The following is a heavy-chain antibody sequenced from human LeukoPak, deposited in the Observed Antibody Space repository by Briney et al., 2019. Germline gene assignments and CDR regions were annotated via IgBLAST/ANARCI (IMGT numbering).Heavy chain of an antibody. V-gene: IGHV1-2*02. CDR3: ATSGARGDNGEVPVDTDM. CDR1: RYTFTGYY. Sequence: ASVKVSCKASRYTFTGYYIHWVRQAPGQGLEWMGWINHSSGSNDYAQMLKGSTTVAMATSISTAYMELSRLSADDTVLYYCATSGARGDNGEVPVDTDMWGRGTMVTVSS. D-gene: IGHD2-2*01. CDR2: INHSSGSN. J-gene: IGHJ3*02.